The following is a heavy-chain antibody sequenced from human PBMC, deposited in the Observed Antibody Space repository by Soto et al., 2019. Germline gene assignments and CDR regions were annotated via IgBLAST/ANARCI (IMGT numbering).Heavy chain of an antibody. D-gene: IGHD4-17*01. CDR2: IYYSGST. V-gene: IGHV4-59*08. CDR1: GGSISSYY. J-gene: IGHJ6*03. CDR3: ARRTTVTTGYYYYYYMDV. Sequence: SETLSLTCTVSGGSISSYYWSWIRQPPGKGLEWIGYIYYSGSTNYNSSLKSRVTISVDTSKNQFSLKLSSVTAADTAVYYCARRTTVTTGYYYYYYMDVWGKGTTVTVSS.